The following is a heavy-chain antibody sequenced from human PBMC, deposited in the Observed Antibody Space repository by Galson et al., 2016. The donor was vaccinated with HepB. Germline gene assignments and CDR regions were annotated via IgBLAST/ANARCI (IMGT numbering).Heavy chain of an antibody. CDR2: IKQDGNEK. CDR3: VRGPNYGLRSDYFDY. Sequence: SLRLSCAASGFTLTSFWMNWVRQTPEKGLEWVANIKQDGNEKNYVDSVKGRFTISRDIVENSVYLQMNSLRVEDTALSYCVRGPNYGLRSDYFDYWGQGVVVTVSS. V-gene: IGHV3-7*03. CDR1: GFTLTSFW. J-gene: IGHJ4*02. D-gene: IGHD3-10*01.